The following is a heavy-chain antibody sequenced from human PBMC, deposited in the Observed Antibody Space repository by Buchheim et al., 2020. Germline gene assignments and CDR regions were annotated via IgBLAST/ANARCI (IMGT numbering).Heavy chain of an antibody. Sequence: QVQLQESGPGLVKPSETLSLTCTVSGGSMNPYYWNWIRQSPGKGLEWIGYIYYSGSTYYNPSLKSRVTISVDTSKNQFSLQLSSVTAADTAVYYCASVGRSSGWYKGGYYYFDYWGQGTL. CDR1: GGSMNPYY. V-gene: IGHV4-59*06. D-gene: IGHD6-19*01. J-gene: IGHJ4*02. CDR3: ASVGRSSGWYKGGYYYFDY. CDR2: IYYSGST.